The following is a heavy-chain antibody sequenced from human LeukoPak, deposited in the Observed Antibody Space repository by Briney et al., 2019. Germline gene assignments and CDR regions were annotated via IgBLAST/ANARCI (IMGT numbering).Heavy chain of an antibody. CDR3: ARAERGLGATTEHAFDI. CDR2: IYYSGST. D-gene: IGHD1-26*01. V-gene: IGHV4-39*07. J-gene: IGHJ3*02. CDR1: GGSISSSSYY. Sequence: PSETLSLTCTVSGGSISSSSYYWGWIRQPPGKGLEWIGSIYYSGSTYYNPSLKSRVTISVDTSKNQFSLKLSSVTAADTAVYYCARAERGLGATTEHAFDIWGQGTMVTVSS.